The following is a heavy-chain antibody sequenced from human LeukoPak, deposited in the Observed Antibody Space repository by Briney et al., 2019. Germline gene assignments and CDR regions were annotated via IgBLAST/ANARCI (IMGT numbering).Heavy chain of an antibody. D-gene: IGHD2-15*01. J-gene: IGHJ4*02. CDR2: ISSSSSTI. CDR1: GFTFSSYS. CDR3: AKCSGGSCYSFDY. V-gene: IGHV3-48*01. Sequence: GGSLRLSCAASGFTFSSYSMNWVRQAPGKGLEWVSYISSSSSTIYYADSVKGRFTISRDNAKNSLYLQMNSLRAEDTAVYYCAKCSGGSCYSFDYWGQGTLVTVSS.